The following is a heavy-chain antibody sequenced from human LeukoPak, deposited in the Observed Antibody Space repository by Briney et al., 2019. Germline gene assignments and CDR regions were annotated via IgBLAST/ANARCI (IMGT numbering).Heavy chain of an antibody. CDR1: GGSISTNY. Sequence: SETLSLTCTVSGGSISTNYWTWIRQPPGKGLEWIGYTYYSESTNYNPSLKSRVTISLDTSKNHFSLRLSSLTAADTAVYYCARDQGGPFDFWGRGILVTVSS. CDR3: ARDQGGPFDF. V-gene: IGHV4-59*12. CDR2: TYYSEST. J-gene: IGHJ4*02.